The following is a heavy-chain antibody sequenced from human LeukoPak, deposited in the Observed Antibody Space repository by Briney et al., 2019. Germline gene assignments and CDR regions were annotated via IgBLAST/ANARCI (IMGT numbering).Heavy chain of an antibody. J-gene: IGHJ4*02. CDR2: INNRGSTK. Sequence: GVALRLSCLASGFTFSYYHMKWIPQAPGKGLELVSYINNRGSTKYDEYPVEGRFTSSRDNAKNSLYMQMNSLREEDTGVYYCARDVSWSYWGQGTMVTVSS. D-gene: IGHD2-15*01. V-gene: IGHV3-11*04. CDR3: ARDVSWSY. CDR1: GFTFSYYH.